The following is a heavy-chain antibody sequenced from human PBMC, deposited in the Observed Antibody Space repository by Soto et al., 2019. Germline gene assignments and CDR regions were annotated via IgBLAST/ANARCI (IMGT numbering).Heavy chain of an antibody. CDR1: GYTFTSYA. D-gene: IGHD3-3*01. CDR3: ARDLLRFLEWLPSRY. V-gene: IGHV1-3*01. J-gene: IGHJ4*02. CDR2: INAGNGNT. Sequence: ASVKVSCKASGYTFTSYAMHWVRQAPGQRLEWMGWINAGNGNTKYSQKIQGRDTITRDTSASTAYKELSSLKSEDTAEYYCARDLLRFLEWLPSRYWGQGTLVTVSS.